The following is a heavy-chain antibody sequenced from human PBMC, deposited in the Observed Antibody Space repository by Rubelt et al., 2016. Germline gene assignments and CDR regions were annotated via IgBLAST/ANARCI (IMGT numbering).Heavy chain of an antibody. V-gene: IGHV1-69*01. D-gene: IGHD6-13*01. CDR3: AREQQLVGGWCDP. Sequence: QVQLVQSGAEVKKPGASVKVSCKASGYTFTSYYMHWVRQAPGQGLEWMGGIIPIFGTANYAQKFQGRVTITADESTSTAYMELSSLRSEDTAVYYCAREQQLVGGWCDPWGQGTLVTVSS. CDR1: GYTFTSYY. CDR2: IIPIFGTA. J-gene: IGHJ5*02.